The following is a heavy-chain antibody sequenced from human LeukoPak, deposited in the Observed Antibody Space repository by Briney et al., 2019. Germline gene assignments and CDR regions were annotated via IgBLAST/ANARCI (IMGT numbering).Heavy chain of an antibody. CDR2: INHSGST. Sequence: SETLSLTCAVYGGSFSGYYWSWIRQPPGKGLEWIGEINHSGSTNYNPSLKSRVTISVDTSKNQFSLKLSSVTAADTAVYYCARAVVVPAATRGYYYYYMDVWGKGTTVTVSS. D-gene: IGHD2-2*01. CDR1: GGSFSGYY. J-gene: IGHJ6*03. V-gene: IGHV4-34*01. CDR3: ARAVVVPAATRGYYYYYMDV.